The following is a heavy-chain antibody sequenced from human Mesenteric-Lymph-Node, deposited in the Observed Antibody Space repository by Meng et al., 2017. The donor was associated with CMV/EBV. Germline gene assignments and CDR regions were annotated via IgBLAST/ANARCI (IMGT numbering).Heavy chain of an antibody. D-gene: IGHD4-17*01. J-gene: IGHJ4*02. Sequence: GSLRLSCAASGFTFSSYGMSWIRQPPGKGLEWIGEINHSGSTNYNPSLKSRVTISVDTSKNQFSLKLSSVTAADTAVYYCARGPEDYGNYWGQGTLVTVSS. CDR2: INHSGST. CDR1: GFTFSSYG. CDR3: ARGPEDYGNY. V-gene: IGHV4-34*01.